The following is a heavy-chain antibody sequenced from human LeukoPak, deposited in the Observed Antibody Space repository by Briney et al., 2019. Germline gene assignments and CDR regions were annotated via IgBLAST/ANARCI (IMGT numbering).Heavy chain of an antibody. D-gene: IGHD5-12*01. J-gene: IGHJ4*02. Sequence: GASVKVSRKASGGSFSNFAVTWVRQAPGQGLEWMGGIIPIFDAVDYAQKFQGRVTITADKSTSTAYMEMSSLRSEDTAMYYCARIPYSGYEYRGFAYWGQGTLVTVSS. CDR2: IIPIFDAV. CDR3: ARIPYSGYEYRGFAY. V-gene: IGHV1-69*06. CDR1: GGSFSNFA.